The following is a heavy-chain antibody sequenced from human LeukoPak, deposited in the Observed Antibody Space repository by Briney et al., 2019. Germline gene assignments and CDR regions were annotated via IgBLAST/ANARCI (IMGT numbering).Heavy chain of an antibody. CDR1: GFTVSSNY. D-gene: IGHD3-22*01. CDR3: ARDFYYYDSSGLLDY. CDR2: ISYDGSNK. V-gene: IGHV3-30-3*01. Sequence: GGSLRLSCAASGFTVSSNYMSWVRQAPGKGLEWVAVISYDGSNKYYADSVKGRFTISRDNSKNTLYLQMNSLRAEDAAVYYCARDFYYYDSSGLLDYRGQGTLVTVSS. J-gene: IGHJ4*02.